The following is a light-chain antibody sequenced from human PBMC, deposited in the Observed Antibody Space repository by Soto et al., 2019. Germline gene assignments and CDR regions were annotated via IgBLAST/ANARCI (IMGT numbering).Light chain of an antibody. CDR1: SSDVGGYNY. CDR2: EVT. J-gene: IGLJ3*02. Sequence: QSALTQPPSASGSPGQSVTISCTGTSSDVGGYNYFSWYQQYPGRAPKLMIYEVTKRPSGVPDRFSGSKSGNTASLTVSGRQAEDEADYYCSSYAASNNFYFVFGGGTKLTVL. V-gene: IGLV2-8*01. CDR3: SSYAASNNFYFV.